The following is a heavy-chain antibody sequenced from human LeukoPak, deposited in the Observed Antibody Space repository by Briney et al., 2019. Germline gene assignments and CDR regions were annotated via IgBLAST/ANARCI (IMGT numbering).Heavy chain of an antibody. D-gene: IGHD1-1*01. J-gene: IGHJ5*02. CDR1: GGSYSGYY. CDR3: ARVPDITARPCDT. V-gene: IGHV4-34*01. CDR2: ISHTGLT. Sequence: SETLSLTCAVYGGSYSGYYWTLIRQTPGKGLEWIGEISHTGLTGSNPSLKSRVTIFADSSKNQFSLRMTSVTAADTGVYYCARVPDITARPCDTWGPGTLVTVSS.